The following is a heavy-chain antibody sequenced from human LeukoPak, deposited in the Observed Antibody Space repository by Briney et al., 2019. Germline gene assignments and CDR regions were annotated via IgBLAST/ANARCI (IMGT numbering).Heavy chain of an antibody. CDR2: IYHSGST. CDR1: HYSISSNYY. J-gene: IGHJ4*02. D-gene: IGHD3-22*01. Sequence: PSETLSLTCTVSHYSISSNYYWGWIRQPPGKGLEWIGSIYHSGSTYYNPSLKSRVTISVDTSKNQFSLKLTSVTAAYAAVYYCAGSSGYMSYWGQGTLVTVSS. V-gene: IGHV4-38-2*02. CDR3: AGSSGYMSY.